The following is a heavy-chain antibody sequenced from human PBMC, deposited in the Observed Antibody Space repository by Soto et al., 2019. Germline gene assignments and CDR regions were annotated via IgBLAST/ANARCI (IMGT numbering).Heavy chain of an antibody. V-gene: IGHV4-30-4*01. CDR1: GGSISSGDYY. CDR3: ARGRSPVDIVATTPVYFDY. Sequence: SETLSLTCTVSGGSISSGDYYWSWIRQPPGKGLEWIGYIYYSGSTYYNPSLKSRVTISVDTSKNQFSLKLSSVTAADTAVYYCARGRSPVDIVATTPVYFDYWGQGTLVTVSS. D-gene: IGHD5-12*01. CDR2: IYYSGST. J-gene: IGHJ4*02.